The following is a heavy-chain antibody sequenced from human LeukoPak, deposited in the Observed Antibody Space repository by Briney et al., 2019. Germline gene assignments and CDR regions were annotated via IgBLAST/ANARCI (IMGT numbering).Heavy chain of an antibody. D-gene: IGHD3-10*01. J-gene: IGHJ4*02. V-gene: IGHV4-31*03. Sequence: SETLSLTCTVSGGSISSGGYYWSWIRQHPGKGLEWIGYIYYSGSTYYNPSLKSRVTISVDTSQNQFSLKLSSLTAADTAVYYCARGVDLWFGEFYYFDYWGQGTLVTVSS. CDR2: IYYSGST. CDR1: GGSISSGGYY. CDR3: ARGVDLWFGEFYYFDY.